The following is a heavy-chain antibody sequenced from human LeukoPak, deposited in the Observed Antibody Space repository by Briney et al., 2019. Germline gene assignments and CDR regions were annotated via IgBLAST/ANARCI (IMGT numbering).Heavy chain of an antibody. Sequence: GGSLRLSCAASGFTFSNYGMHWVRQAPGKGLEWVAFVRYDETTKFYADSVKGRFTISRDNSKTTLYLQMNSLRAEDTAVYYCARDPTYYLRYGYFDFWGQGILVTVSS. CDR1: GFTFSNYG. CDR3: ARDPTYYLRYGYFDF. V-gene: IGHV3-30*02. CDR2: VRYDETTK. D-gene: IGHD1-26*01. J-gene: IGHJ4*02.